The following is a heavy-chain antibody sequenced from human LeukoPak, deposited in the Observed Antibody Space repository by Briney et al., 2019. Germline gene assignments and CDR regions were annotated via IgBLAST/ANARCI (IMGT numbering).Heavy chain of an antibody. D-gene: IGHD3-10*01. J-gene: IGHJ4*02. V-gene: IGHV3-23*01. CDR1: GFTFITYG. CDR2: ISASGGST. CDR3: AKDPRKGFGELSLDY. Sequence: GGPLRLSCVASGFTFITYGMTWVRQAPGKGLEWVSTISASGGSTHHADSVKGRFTISRDNSKNTLYLQMNSLRAEDTAVYYCAKDPRKGFGELSLDYGGQGTLVTVSS.